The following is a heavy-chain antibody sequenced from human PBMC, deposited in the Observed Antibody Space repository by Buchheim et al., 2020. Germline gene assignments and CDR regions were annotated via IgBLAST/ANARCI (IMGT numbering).Heavy chain of an antibody. D-gene: IGHD3-10*01. CDR1: GFTVGNNY. V-gene: IGHV3-66*01. J-gene: IGHJ5*02. Sequence: EVQLVESGGGLVQPGGSLRLSCEASGFTVGNNYLGWVRQPPGRGLEGVSLIYSGGSTEYADPVKGRFTISRDSSQNTLYLQMNSLRAEDTAVYYCARNPGAQNWAWGQGTL. CDR2: IYSGGST. CDR3: ARNPGAQNWA.